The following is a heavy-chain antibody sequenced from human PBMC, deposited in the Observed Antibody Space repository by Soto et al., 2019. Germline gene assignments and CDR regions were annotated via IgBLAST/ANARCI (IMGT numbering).Heavy chain of an antibody. Sequence: ESGGDLVQPGGSLRLSCAASGFTFSNYAMSWVRQAPGKGLEWVSALSAGGTSAYYTVSVEGRFTISRDNSKNILYLQMNSLKADDTAVYYCARGTYGDYDFWGQGTLVTVSS. CDR3: ARGTYGDYDF. CDR2: LSAGGTSA. D-gene: IGHD4-17*01. J-gene: IGHJ4*02. CDR1: GFTFSNYA. V-gene: IGHV3-23*01.